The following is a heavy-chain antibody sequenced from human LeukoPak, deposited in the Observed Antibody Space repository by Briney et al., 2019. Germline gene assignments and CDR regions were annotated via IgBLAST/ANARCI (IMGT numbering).Heavy chain of an antibody. CDR2: IIPIFGTA. V-gene: IGHV1-69*05. Sequence: ASVKVSCKASGGTFSSYAISWVRQAPGQGLEWMGGIIPIFGTANYAQKFQGRVTITTDEPTSTAYMELSSLRSEDTAVYYCARGHCSSTSCYEGLDWFDPWGQGTLVTVSS. D-gene: IGHD2-2*01. CDR3: ARGHCSSTSCYEGLDWFDP. CDR1: GGTFSSYA. J-gene: IGHJ5*02.